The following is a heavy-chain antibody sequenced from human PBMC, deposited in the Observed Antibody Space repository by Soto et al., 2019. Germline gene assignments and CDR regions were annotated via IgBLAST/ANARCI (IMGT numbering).Heavy chain of an antibody. V-gene: IGHV1-18*01. D-gene: IGHD1-26*01. Sequence: QVQLVQSGAEVRKPGASVKVSCKTSGYTFSRSGISWVRQAPGQGLEWMGWISTYNGEANYAQKLQGRVTMTTDTSTSTAFMELGSLTSDDTAVYYCARSGSVPDYFYGLDVGGQGTTVTVSS. CDR2: ISTYNGEA. CDR3: ARSGSVPDYFYGLDV. J-gene: IGHJ6*02. CDR1: GYTFSRSG.